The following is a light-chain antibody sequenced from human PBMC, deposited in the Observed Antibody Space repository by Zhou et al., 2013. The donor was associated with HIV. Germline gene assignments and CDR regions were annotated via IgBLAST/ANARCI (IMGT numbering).Light chain of an antibody. CDR1: QSVSRN. J-gene: IGKJ1*01. CDR2: DAS. Sequence: DIMMTQSPASLSVSPGERVTLSCRASQSVSRNLAWYQQKPGQAPRLLIYDASNRATGIPARFSGSGSGTDFTLTISRLEPEDFAVYYCQQYGSSPLWTFGQGTKVEIK. CDR3: QQYGSSPLWT. V-gene: IGKV3-20*01.